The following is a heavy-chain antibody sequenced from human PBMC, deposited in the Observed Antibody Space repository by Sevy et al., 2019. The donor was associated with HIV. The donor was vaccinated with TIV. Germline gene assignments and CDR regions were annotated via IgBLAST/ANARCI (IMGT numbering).Heavy chain of an antibody. J-gene: IGHJ3*02. CDR2: ISGSGGST. V-gene: IGHV3-23*01. D-gene: IGHD5-12*01. CDR3: AKDIGMATIRYDGFDI. CDR1: GFTFSSYA. Sequence: GGSLRLSCAASGFTFSSYAMSWVRQAPGKGLEWVSAISGSGGSTYYADSVKGRFTISRDNSKNTLYLQMSSLRAEDTAVYYCAKDIGMATIRYDGFDIWGQGTMVTVSS.